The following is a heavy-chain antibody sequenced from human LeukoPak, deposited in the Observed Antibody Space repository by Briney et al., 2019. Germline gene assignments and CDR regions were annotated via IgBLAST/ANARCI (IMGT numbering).Heavy chain of an antibody. CDR2: IHYTGST. J-gene: IGHJ4*02. CDR1: GGSINSYY. V-gene: IGHV4-59*01. CDR3: ARDSVSYYYGSGSYYFDY. Sequence: SETLSLTCTVSGGSINSYYWSWIRQPPGKGLECIGYIHYTGSTNYNPSLKSRVTISVDTSKSQFSLKLSSVTAADTAVYYRARDSVSYYYGSGSYYFDYWGQGTLVTVSS. D-gene: IGHD3-10*01.